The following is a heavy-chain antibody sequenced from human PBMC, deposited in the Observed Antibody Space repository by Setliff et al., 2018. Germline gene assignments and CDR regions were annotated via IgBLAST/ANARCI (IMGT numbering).Heavy chain of an antibody. D-gene: IGHD2-15*01. V-gene: IGHV1-18*01. CDR2: ISAYNGNT. Sequence: GASVKVSCKVSGYTFTVFTMNWLRQTPGQGLEWMGWISAYNGNTNYARKLQGRVTMTTDTSTNTAYMEVRSLGSDDTAMYYCARAVGYCSGGSCYKGDDYWGQGTLVTVSS. J-gene: IGHJ4*02. CDR3: ARAVGYCSGGSCYKGDDY. CDR1: GYTFTVFT.